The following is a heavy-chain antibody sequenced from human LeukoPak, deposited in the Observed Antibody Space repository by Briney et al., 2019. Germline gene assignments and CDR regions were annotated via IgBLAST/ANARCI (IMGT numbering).Heavy chain of an antibody. Sequence: SETLSLTCTVSGVSISIYYWSWVRQPPGKGLEWIGYIYNSGSTIYNPSLKSRATISADTSKNQFSLQLSSVTAADTAVYYCARTRHWFDPWGQGTLVTVSS. V-gene: IGHV4-59*01. D-gene: IGHD4-11*01. CDR1: GVSISIYY. J-gene: IGHJ5*02. CDR2: IYNSGST. CDR3: ARTRHWFDP.